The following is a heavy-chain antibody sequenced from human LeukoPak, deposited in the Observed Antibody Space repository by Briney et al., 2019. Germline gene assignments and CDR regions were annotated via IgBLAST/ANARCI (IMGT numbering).Heavy chain of an antibody. V-gene: IGHV3-23*01. CDR1: GFTLSNYA. J-gene: IGHJ4*02. D-gene: IGHD3-9*01. CDR2: ISGGGDST. CDR3: AKVTRYDILTGYIDY. Sequence: GGSLRLSCAASGFTLSNYAMNWVRQAPGKGLDWVSAISGGGDSTYYADSVKGRFTISRDNSKSTLYLQMNSLRAEDTAVYYCAKVTRYDILTGYIDYWGQGTLATASS.